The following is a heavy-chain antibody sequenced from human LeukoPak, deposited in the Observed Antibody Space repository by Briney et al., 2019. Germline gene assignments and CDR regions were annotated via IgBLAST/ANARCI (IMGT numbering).Heavy chain of an antibody. J-gene: IGHJ4*02. CDR3: AGNVLRYFDWCYYFDY. CDR1: GGSISSYY. V-gene: IGHV4-4*07. D-gene: IGHD3-9*01. Sequence: PSETLSLTCTVSGGSISSYYWSWIRQPAGKGPEWIGRIYTSGSTNYNPSLKSRVTMSVDTSKNQFSLKLSSVTAADTAVYYCAGNVLRYFDWCYYFDYWGQGTLVTVSS. CDR2: IYTSGST.